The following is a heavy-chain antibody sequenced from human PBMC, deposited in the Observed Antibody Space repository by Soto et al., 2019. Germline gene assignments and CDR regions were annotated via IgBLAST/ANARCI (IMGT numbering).Heavy chain of an antibody. CDR1: GFNYQHFG. V-gene: IGHV3-23*01. D-gene: IGHD1-26*01. CDR3: AKNQGVELVPLATVDWFDP. J-gene: IGHJ5*02. CDR2: ISGSGCKK. Sequence: GGSLRLSCATPGFNYQHFGMSWGRQAPGKRLEWISSISGSGCKKYYANSVKGRFTSARDKSKSTVDLELNNLSAEDAGVYHCAKNQGVELVPLATVDWFDPWGQGSMVTVSS.